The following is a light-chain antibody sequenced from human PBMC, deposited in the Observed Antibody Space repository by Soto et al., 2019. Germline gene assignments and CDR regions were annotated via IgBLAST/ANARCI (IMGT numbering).Light chain of an antibody. J-gene: IGKJ5*01. CDR2: DAS. CDR3: QQRNSWPPTFT. V-gene: IGKV3-11*01. CDR1: QSVNTY. Sequence: EIVLTQSPATLSLSPGERATLSCKASQSVNTYLAWYQQRPGQAPRLLIYDASTRAAGIPARFRGSGSGTDFSLTISSLEAGDSAIYYCQQRNSWPPTFTFGQGTRLEI.